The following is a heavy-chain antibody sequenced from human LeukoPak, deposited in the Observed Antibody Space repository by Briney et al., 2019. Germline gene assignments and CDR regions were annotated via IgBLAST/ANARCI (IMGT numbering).Heavy chain of an antibody. J-gene: IGHJ4*02. CDR1: EFTFSSYW. CDR3: ARDSRAVAGTGGYSYFDY. D-gene: IGHD6-19*01. Sequence: GGSLRLSCAAPEFTFSSYWMSWVRQAPGKGLEWVANIKEDGREKHYVDSVKGRLTISRDNAKNSLYLQMNSLRVEDTAVYYCARDSRAVAGTGGYSYFDYWGQGTLVTVSS. V-gene: IGHV3-7*03. CDR2: IKEDGREK.